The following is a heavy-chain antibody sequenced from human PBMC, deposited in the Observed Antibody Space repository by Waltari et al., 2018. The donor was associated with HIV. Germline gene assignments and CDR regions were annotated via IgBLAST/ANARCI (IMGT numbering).Heavy chain of an antibody. CDR1: GYSISSGYY. CDR3: ARRSGEYWYLDL. V-gene: IGHV4-38-2*02. D-gene: IGHD7-27*01. J-gene: IGHJ2*01. Sequence: QVQLQESGPGLVKPSETLSLTCTVSGYSISSGYYWGWIRQPPGKGLEWIGSMYHSGSTYYNPSLKRRVTMSVDTSKNQFSLKLSSVTAADTAVYYCARRSGEYWYLDLWGRGTLVTVSS. CDR2: MYHSGST.